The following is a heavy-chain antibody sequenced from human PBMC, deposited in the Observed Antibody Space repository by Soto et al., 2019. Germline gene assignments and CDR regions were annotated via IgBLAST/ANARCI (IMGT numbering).Heavy chain of an antibody. J-gene: IGHJ6*02. CDR2: INPNSGGT. V-gene: IGHV1-2*02. CDR1: GYTFTGYY. CDR3: ARDQERLDYYYGMDV. Sequence: QVQLVQSGAEVKKPGASVKVSCKASGYTFTGYYMHWVRQAPGQGLEWMGWINPNSGGTNYAQKFQGRVTMTRDTSISTAYVELSRLRSDDTAVYYCARDQERLDYYYGMDVWGQGTTVTVSS. D-gene: IGHD3-16*01.